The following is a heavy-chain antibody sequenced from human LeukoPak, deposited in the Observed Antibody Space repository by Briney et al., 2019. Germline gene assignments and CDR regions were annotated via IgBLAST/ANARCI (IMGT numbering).Heavy chain of an antibody. D-gene: IGHD5-18*01. CDR1: GYTFTIYG. CDR3: AREVGIQPVFDY. CDR2: SSAYNGNT. V-gene: IGHV1-18*01. Sequence: AAVKVSRKDSGYTFTIYGISWVRQAPGQGLGWMGASSAYNGNTIYAQKLQGRDTMTTDTSTRTAYMEPRSLRSDYTAVYYRAREVGIQPVFDYWGQGTLVTVSS. J-gene: IGHJ4*02.